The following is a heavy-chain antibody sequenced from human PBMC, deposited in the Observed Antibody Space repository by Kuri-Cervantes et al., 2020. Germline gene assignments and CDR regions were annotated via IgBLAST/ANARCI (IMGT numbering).Heavy chain of an antibody. D-gene: IGHD3-3*01. CDR2: IYPGDSDT. CDR3: ARHHYDFWSGPKNYYYYYYMDV. J-gene: IGHJ6*03. CDR1: GYSFTNYW. Sequence: GGSLRLSCKGSGYSFTNYWIAWVRQMPGKGLEWMGIIYPGDSDTRYSPSFQGQVTISADKSISTAYLQWSSLKASGTAMYYCARHHYDFWSGPKNYYYYYYMDVWGKGTTVTVSS. V-gene: IGHV5-51*01.